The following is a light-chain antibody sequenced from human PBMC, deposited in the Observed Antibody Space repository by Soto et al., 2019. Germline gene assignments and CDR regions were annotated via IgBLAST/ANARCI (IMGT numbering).Light chain of an antibody. CDR2: GAS. Sequence: DIVLTQSPATLSLSPGERATLYCGASQRVSGGFLAWYQQKPGLAPRLILYGASTRATETPARFSGSGSATDFTLTISSLQSEDFAVYYCQQYNNWPPYTFGQGTKVDIK. V-gene: IGKV3-15*01. J-gene: IGKJ2*01. CDR3: QQYNNWPPYT. CDR1: QRVSGG.